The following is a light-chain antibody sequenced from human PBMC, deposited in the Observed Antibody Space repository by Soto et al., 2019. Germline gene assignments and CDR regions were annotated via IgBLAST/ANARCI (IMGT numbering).Light chain of an antibody. V-gene: IGKV1-5*01. CDR1: HSISRW. CDR2: AAS. Sequence: DIQLTQTPSTLSASVGDEVTITCRASHSISRWLAWYQQKPGRAPKLLIYAASTLESGVPSRFSGSGSETEFTLTIRRLQPDDFATYFRHSRAFGQGTRLEIK. CDR3: HSRA. J-gene: IGKJ5*01.